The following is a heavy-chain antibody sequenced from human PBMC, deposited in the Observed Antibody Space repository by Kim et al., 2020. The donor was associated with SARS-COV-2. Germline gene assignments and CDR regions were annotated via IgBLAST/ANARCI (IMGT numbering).Heavy chain of an antibody. Sequence: GGSLRLSCAASGFTFSSYSMNWVRQAPGKGLEWVSSISSSSSYIYYADSVKGRFTISRDNAKNSLYLQMNSLRAEDTAVYYCARSRTSVGATRVLDYWGQGTLVTVSS. CDR1: GFTFSSYS. CDR2: ISSSSSYI. D-gene: IGHD1-26*01. J-gene: IGHJ4*02. CDR3: ARSRTSVGATRVLDY. V-gene: IGHV3-21*01.